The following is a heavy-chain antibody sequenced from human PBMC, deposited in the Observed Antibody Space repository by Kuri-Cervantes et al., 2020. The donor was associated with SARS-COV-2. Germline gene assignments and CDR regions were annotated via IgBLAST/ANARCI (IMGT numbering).Heavy chain of an antibody. J-gene: IGHJ6*03. CDR2: ISSSSSTI. CDR3: SRTYDSSGSLYYYYYMDV. D-gene: IGHD3-22*01. V-gene: IGHV3-48*01. CDR1: GFTFSSYS. Sequence: GESLKISCAASGFTFSSYSMNWVRQAPGKGLEWVSYISSSSSTIYYADSVKGRFTISRDNAKNSLYLQMNSLRAEDTAVYYCSRTYDSSGSLYYYYYMDVWGKGTTVTVPS.